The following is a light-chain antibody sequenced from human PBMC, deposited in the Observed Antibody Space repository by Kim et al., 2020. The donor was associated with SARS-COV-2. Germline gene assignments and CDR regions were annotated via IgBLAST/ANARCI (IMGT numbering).Light chain of an antibody. J-gene: IGKJ1*01. V-gene: IGKV1-5*03. CDR2: KAS. Sequence: DIQMTQSPSTLSASVGDKVTITCRASQSINNWLAWYQQKPGKAPKLLIYKASSLESGVTSRFSGSGSGTEFTLTISSLQPEDFATYYCKEENGFFFGQGTKVDIK. CDR3: KEENGFF. CDR1: QSINNW.